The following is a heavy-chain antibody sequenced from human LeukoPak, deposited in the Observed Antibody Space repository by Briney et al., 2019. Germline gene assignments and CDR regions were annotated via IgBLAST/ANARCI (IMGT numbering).Heavy chain of an antibody. J-gene: IGHJ3*02. D-gene: IGHD4-17*01. CDR1: GGSMTSHY. CDR2: ISYIGST. CDR3: ARDPTTVSKGLDI. Sequence: SETLSPTCTVSGGSMTSHYWSWIRQPPGKGLEWIGYISYIGSTIYNPSLKSRVTISGDTSKNQFSLKLSSVTAADAAVYFCARDPTTVSKGLDIWGQGTMVTVSS. V-gene: IGHV4-59*11.